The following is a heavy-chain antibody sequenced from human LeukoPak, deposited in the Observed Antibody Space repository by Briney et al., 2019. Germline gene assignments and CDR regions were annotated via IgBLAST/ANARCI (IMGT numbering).Heavy chain of an antibody. Sequence: SGGSLRLSCAASGFTFSSYSMNWVRQAPGKGLEWVSSISSSSSYIYYADSVKGRFTISRDNSKNTLYLQMNSLRAEDTAVYYCAKVATGGYYWDYFDYWGQGTLVTVSS. J-gene: IGHJ4*02. V-gene: IGHV3-21*01. CDR2: ISSSSSYI. CDR3: AKVATGGYYWDYFDY. CDR1: GFTFSSYS. D-gene: IGHD3-3*01.